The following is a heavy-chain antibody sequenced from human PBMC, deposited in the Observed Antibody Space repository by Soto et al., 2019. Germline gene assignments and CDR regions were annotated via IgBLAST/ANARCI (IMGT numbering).Heavy chain of an antibody. CDR2: ISYDGSNK. CDR3: ARARVTAPRYCDY. D-gene: IGHD2-2*01. CDR1: GFTFSSYA. J-gene: IGHJ4*02. V-gene: IGHV3-30*04. Sequence: GGSLRLSCAASGFTFSSYAMHWVRQAPGKGLEWVAVISYDGSNKYYADSVKGRFTISRDNSKNTLYLQMNSLRAEDTAVYYCARARVTAPRYCDYWGQGTLVTVSS.